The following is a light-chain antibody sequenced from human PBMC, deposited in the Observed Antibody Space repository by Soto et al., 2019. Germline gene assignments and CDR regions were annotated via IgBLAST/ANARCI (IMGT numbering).Light chain of an antibody. Sequence: QSVPTQPPSASGTPGQRVTISCSGSSSNIGSNYVYWYQQLPGTAPKLLIYRNNQRPSGVPDRFSGSKSGTSASLAISGLRSEDEADYYCAAWDDSLSAPWVFGGGTKLTVL. CDR2: RNN. CDR3: AAWDDSLSAPWV. J-gene: IGLJ3*02. CDR1: SSNIGSNY. V-gene: IGLV1-47*01.